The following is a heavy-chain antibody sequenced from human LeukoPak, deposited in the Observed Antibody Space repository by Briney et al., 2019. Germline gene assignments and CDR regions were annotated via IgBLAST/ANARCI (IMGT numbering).Heavy chain of an antibody. D-gene: IGHD3-9*01. J-gene: IGHJ4*02. CDR3: ARERKSILTDY. CDR1: GYTFTSYG. Sequence: ASVKVSCKDSGYTFTSYGICWVRQAPGQGREWMGWISAYNGNTNYAQKLQGRVTMTTDTSTSTAYMELRSLRSDDTAAYYCARERKSILTDYWGQGTLVTVSS. CDR2: ISAYNGNT. V-gene: IGHV1-18*01.